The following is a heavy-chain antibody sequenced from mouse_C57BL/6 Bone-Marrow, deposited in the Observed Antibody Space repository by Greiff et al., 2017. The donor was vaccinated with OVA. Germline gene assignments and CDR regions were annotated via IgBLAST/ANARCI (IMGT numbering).Heavy chain of an antibody. D-gene: IGHD1-1*01. CDR3: ARNYGSSYEGVFYYFDY. J-gene: IGHJ2*01. CDR1: GFTFSDYG. V-gene: IGHV5-17*01. Sequence: EVHLVESGGGLVKPGGSLKLSCAASGFTFSDYGMHWVRQAPEKGLEWVAYISSGSSTIYYADTVKGRFTISRDNATNTLFLQMTSLRSEDTAMYYCARNYGSSYEGVFYYFDYWGQGTTLTVSS. CDR2: ISSGSSTI.